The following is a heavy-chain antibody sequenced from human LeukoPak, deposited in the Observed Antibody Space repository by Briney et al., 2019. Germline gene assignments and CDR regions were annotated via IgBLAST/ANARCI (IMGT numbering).Heavy chain of an antibody. J-gene: IGHJ5*02. D-gene: IGHD3/OR15-3a*01. CDR3: ARDQDFGLAFDP. CDR1: GGSISSYY. V-gene: IGHV4-59*01. Sequence: SETLSLTCTVSGGSISSYYWSWIRQPPGKGLEWIGYIYYSGGTNYNPSLKSRVTISVDTSKNQFSLKLSSVTAADTAVYYCARDQDFGLAFDPWGQGTLVTVSS. CDR2: IYYSGGT.